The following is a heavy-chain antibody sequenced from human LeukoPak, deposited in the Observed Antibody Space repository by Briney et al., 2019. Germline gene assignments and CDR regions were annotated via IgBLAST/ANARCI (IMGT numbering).Heavy chain of an antibody. D-gene: IGHD6-19*01. CDR2: ISYDGSNK. Sequence: GGSLRLSCAASGFTFSSYAMHWVRQAPGKGLEWVAVISYDGSNKYYADSVKGRFTISRDNSKNTLYLQMNSLRAKDTAVYYCARAPGGVAEGGNWGQGTLVTVSS. CDR3: ARAPGGVAEGGN. V-gene: IGHV3-30-3*01. CDR1: GFTFSSYA. J-gene: IGHJ4*02.